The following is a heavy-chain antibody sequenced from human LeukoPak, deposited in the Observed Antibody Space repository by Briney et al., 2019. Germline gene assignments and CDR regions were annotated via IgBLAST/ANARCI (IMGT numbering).Heavy chain of an antibody. V-gene: IGHV4-39*01. D-gene: IGHD6-25*01. Sequence: PSDTLSLTCTVSGGSISSNSYYWAWIRQPPGKGLEWIGTMYYSGSTYYNPSLKSRVTISVDTSKNQFSLKLSSVTAADTAVYYCARHSSWAAPDYWGQGTLVTVSS. J-gene: IGHJ4*02. CDR2: MYYSGST. CDR1: GGSISSNSYY. CDR3: ARHSSWAAPDY.